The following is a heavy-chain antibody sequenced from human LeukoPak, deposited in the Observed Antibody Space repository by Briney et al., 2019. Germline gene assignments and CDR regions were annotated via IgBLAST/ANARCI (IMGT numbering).Heavy chain of an antibody. CDR3: ARGFGRRSYSSGWYGGGFY. CDR1: GGSFSDYY. V-gene: IGHV4-59*12. J-gene: IGHJ4*02. D-gene: IGHD6-19*01. Sequence: PSETLSLTCAVYGGSFSDYYWTWIRQPPGKGLEWIGYIYYSGSANYNPYYSGSTNYNPSLKSRVTISVDTSKNQFSLKLSSVTAADTAVYYCARGFGRRSYSSGWYGGGFYWGQGTLVTVSS. CDR2: IYYSGSANYNPYYSGST.